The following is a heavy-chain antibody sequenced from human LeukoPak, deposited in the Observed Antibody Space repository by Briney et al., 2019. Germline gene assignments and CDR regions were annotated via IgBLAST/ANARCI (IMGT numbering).Heavy chain of an antibody. Sequence: GGSLRLSCAASGFTFSSYSMNWVRQASGKGLEWVSSISTSSSYIYYADSLKGRFTISRDNAKNSLYLQMDSLRAEDTAVYYCARRLIAAAGPIDYWGQGTLVTVSS. J-gene: IGHJ4*02. CDR1: GFTFSSYS. CDR2: ISTSSSYI. CDR3: ARRLIAAAGPIDY. V-gene: IGHV3-21*01. D-gene: IGHD6-13*01.